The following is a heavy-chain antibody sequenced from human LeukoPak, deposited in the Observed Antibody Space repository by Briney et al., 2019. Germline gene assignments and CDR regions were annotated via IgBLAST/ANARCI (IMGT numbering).Heavy chain of an antibody. J-gene: IGHJ4*02. CDR2: INPSGGST. D-gene: IGHD2-15*01. CDR3: ARSPWVVAASDY. V-gene: IGHV1-46*01. CDR1: GYTFTSYY. Sequence: ASVKVSCKASGYTFTSYYMHWVRQAPGQGLGWMGIINPSGGSTSYAQKFQSRVTMTRDTSTSTVYMELSSLRSEDTAVYYCARSPWVVAASDYWGQGTLVTVSS.